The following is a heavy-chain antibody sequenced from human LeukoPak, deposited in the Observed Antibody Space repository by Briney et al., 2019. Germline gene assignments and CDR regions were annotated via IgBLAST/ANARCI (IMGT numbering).Heavy chain of an antibody. CDR1: GGSISSYY. J-gene: IGHJ5*02. V-gene: IGHV4-59*01. Sequence: SETLSLTCTVSGGSISSYYWSWIRQPPGKGLEWIGYIYYSGSTSYNPSLKSRVTISVDTSKNQFSLKLSSVTAEDTAVYYCARDRQVTATLSWFDPWGQGTLVTVSS. D-gene: IGHD2-21*02. CDR2: IYYSGST. CDR3: ARDRQVTATLSWFDP.